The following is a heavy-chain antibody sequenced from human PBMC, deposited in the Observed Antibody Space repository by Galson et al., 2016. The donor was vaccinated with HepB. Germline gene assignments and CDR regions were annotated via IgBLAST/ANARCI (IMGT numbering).Heavy chain of an antibody. J-gene: IGHJ4*02. Sequence: SLRLSCAASGFTFRSYWMHWVRQAPGKGLVWVSRINSDGSSTTYADSVKGRFTISRDNAKNTLYLQMNSLRAEDTAVYYCARVSSGSGSYNDYWGQGTLVTVS. CDR2: INSDGSST. CDR1: GFTFRSYW. V-gene: IGHV3-74*01. CDR3: ARVSSGSGSYNDY. D-gene: IGHD3-10*01.